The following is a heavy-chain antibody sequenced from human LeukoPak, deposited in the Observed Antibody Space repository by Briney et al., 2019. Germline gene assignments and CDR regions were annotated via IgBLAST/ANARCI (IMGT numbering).Heavy chain of an antibody. D-gene: IGHD6-19*01. Sequence: PGGSLRLSCVASGFTFSSYGMHWVRQAPGKGLEWVAYIRYDGSKEFYADSVKGRFTYSRDNSKSTLYLQMNNLRVEDTSVYYCAKGVGWTFDYWGQGTLVTVSS. CDR2: IRYDGSKE. J-gene: IGHJ4*02. CDR1: GFTFSSYG. CDR3: AKGVGWTFDY. V-gene: IGHV3-30*02.